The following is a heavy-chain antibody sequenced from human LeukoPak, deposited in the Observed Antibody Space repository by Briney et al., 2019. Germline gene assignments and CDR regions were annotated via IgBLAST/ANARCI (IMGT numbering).Heavy chain of an antibody. CDR3: ARDRVVAPAAIDAFDI. D-gene: IGHD2-2*01. V-gene: IGHV4-34*01. CDR2: INHSGST. CDR1: GGSFSGYY. Sequence: SETLSLTCAVYGGSFSGYYWSWIRQPPGKGLEWIGEINHSGSTNYNPSLKSRVTISVDTSKNQFSLKLSSATAADTAVYYCARDRVVAPAAIDAFDIWGQGTMVTVSS. J-gene: IGHJ3*02.